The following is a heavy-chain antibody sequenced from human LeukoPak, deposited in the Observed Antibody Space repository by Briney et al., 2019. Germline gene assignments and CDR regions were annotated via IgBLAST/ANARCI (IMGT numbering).Heavy chain of an antibody. CDR2: ISSSSYI. D-gene: IGHD6-13*01. J-gene: IGHJ5*02. CDR3: ARDLYSSSWYKNWFDP. Sequence: GGSLRLSCAASGFTFSSYSMNWVRQAPGKGLEWVSSISSSSYIYYADSVKGRFTISRDNAKNSLYLQMNSLRAEDTAVYYCARDLYSSSWYKNWFDPWGQGTLVTVSS. V-gene: IGHV3-21*01. CDR1: GFTFSSYS.